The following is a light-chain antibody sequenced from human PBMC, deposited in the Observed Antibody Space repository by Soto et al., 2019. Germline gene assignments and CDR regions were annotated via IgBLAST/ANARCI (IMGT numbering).Light chain of an antibody. J-gene: IGLJ3*02. CDR2: EGT. V-gene: IGLV2-23*03. CDR3: CSYADTSTFWVV. CDR1: SSDFGGYNV. Sequence: QSALTQPASVSGSPGQSITISCSGTSSDFGGYNVVSWYQQHPGKAPKLIIYEGTKRPSGVSNRFSGSKSGNAPSLTISGLQTEDEADYYCCSYADTSTFWVVFGGGTKVTVL.